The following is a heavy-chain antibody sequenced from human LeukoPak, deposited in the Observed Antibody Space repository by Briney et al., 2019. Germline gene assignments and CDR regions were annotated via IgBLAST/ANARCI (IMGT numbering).Heavy chain of an antibody. CDR1: GGSISSYY. J-gene: IGHJ4*02. Sequence: SETLSLTCTVSGGSISSYYWSWIRQPPGKGLEWIGYIYYSGSTNYNPSLKSRVTISVDTSKNQFSLKLSSVTAADMAVYYCARAINRIAVAGSYYFDYWGQGTLVTVSS. D-gene: IGHD6-19*01. CDR3: ARAINRIAVAGSYYFDY. V-gene: IGHV4-59*01. CDR2: IYYSGST.